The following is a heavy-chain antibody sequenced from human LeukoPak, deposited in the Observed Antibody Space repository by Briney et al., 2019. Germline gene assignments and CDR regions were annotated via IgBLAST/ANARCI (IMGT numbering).Heavy chain of an antibody. CDR2: ISRSGGTT. Sequence: GGSLRLSCAASGFTFSSYDMTWVRQTPGKGVEWVALISRSGGTTYYADSVKGRFTIPRENSKNTLYLQMNSLRAEDTAEYYCAKRGGTESFYYYYYMDVWGKGTTVTVSS. CDR3: AKRGGTESFYYYYYMDV. J-gene: IGHJ6*03. D-gene: IGHD2-15*01. V-gene: IGHV3-23*01. CDR1: GFTFSSYD.